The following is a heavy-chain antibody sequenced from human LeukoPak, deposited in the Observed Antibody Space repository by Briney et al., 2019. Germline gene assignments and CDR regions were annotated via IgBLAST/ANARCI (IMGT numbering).Heavy chain of an antibody. CDR1: GGTFSSYA. Sequence: SVRVSCKASGGTFSSYAISWVRQAPGQGLEWMGRIIPIFGTANYAQKFQGRVTITTDESTSTAYMELSSLRSEDTAVYYCARDAQYSSSSDDFDYWGQGTLVTVSS. V-gene: IGHV1-69*05. CDR2: IIPIFGTA. CDR3: ARDAQYSSSSDDFDY. J-gene: IGHJ4*02. D-gene: IGHD6-6*01.